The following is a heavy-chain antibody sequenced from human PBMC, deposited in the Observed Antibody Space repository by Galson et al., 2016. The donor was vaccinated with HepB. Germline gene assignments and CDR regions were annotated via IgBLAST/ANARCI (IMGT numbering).Heavy chain of an antibody. V-gene: IGHV1-18*01. Sequence: SVKVSCKASGYTFISYGISWVRQAPGQGLEWMGWISAYNGNTNYAQKLQGRVTMTTDTSTSTAYMELRSLRSDDTAVYYCARVGATVTTFVAGGMDVWGQGTTVTVSS. CDR3: ARVGATVTTFVAGGMDV. J-gene: IGHJ6*02. CDR2: ISAYNGNT. D-gene: IGHD4-17*01. CDR1: GYTFISYG.